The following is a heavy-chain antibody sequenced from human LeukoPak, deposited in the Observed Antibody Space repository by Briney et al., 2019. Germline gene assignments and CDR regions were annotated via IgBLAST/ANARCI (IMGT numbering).Heavy chain of an antibody. J-gene: IGHJ4*02. CDR3: TRDDPRVGSTETD. V-gene: IGHV3-48*04. CDR2: ISSSSSTI. CDR1: GFTFSSYS. D-gene: IGHD1-26*01. Sequence: GGSLRLSCAASGFTFSSYSMNWVRQAPGKGLEWVSYISSSSSTIYYADSVKGRFTISGDNAKNTLFLQINSLRAEDTAVYYCTRDDPRVGSTETDWGQGTLVTVSS.